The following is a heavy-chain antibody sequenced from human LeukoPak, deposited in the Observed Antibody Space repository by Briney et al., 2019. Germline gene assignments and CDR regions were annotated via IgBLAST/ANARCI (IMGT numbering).Heavy chain of an antibody. CDR2: IWYDGNNK. CDR1: GVTFSNYG. CDR3: ARNPDTAMVTFDY. Sequence: GGSLRLSCAASGVTFSNYGMHWVRQAPGKGLEGVAVIWYDGNNKYYADSVKGRFTISRDNSKNTLYLQMNSLRAEDTAVYYCARNPDTAMVTFDYWGQGTLVTVSS. J-gene: IGHJ4*02. D-gene: IGHD5-18*01. V-gene: IGHV3-33*01.